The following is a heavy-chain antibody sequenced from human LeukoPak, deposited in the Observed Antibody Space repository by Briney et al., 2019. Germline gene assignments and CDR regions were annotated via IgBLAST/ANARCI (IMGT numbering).Heavy chain of an antibody. CDR3: VKDGMQWPEYYCVC. J-gene: IGHJ4*02. Sequence: GGSLRLSCSASGFTFSTYPMHWVRQAPGKGREWVSPISSNGGSKYYADPVRGNFTISRANSKHSQYLQMSSLRAEDTAVYCCVKDGMQWPEYYCVCWLQGTLVSVSS. D-gene: IGHD6-19*01. CDR1: GFTFSTYP. V-gene: IGHV3-64D*06. CDR2: ISSNGGSK.